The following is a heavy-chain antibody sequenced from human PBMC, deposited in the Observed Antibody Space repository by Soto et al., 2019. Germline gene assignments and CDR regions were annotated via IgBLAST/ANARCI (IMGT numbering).Heavy chain of an antibody. CDR2: IKPDESEK. D-gene: IGHD4-4*01. Sequence: EVQLVESGGGLVQPGGSLRLSCTASGFTFSDSWMTWVRQAPGKGLEWVARIKPDESEKKYADSVKGRFSISRDNAKNSMYLQMDSLRGEDTAVYYCVRGGSNYDSWVQGTLVTVSS. V-gene: IGHV3-7*01. CDR3: VRGGSNYDS. CDR1: GFTFSDSW. J-gene: IGHJ5*02.